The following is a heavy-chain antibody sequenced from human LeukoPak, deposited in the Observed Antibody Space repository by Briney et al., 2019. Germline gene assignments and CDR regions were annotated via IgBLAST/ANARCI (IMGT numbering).Heavy chain of an antibody. CDR1: GLTFSNSW. J-gene: IGHJ3*02. D-gene: IGHD3-3*01. CDR2: IKKDGSET. Sequence: GGSLRLSCVASGLTFSNSWMTWVRQAPGKGLEWVANIKKDGSETYYVDSVRGRFTVSRDNDKNSLYLEMNSLRAEDTAVYYCAREAYDLRAFDIWGQGTMVTVSS. CDR3: AREAYDLRAFDI. V-gene: IGHV3-7*01.